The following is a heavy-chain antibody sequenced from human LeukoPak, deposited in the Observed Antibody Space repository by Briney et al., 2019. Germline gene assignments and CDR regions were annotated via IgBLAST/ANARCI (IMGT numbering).Heavy chain of an antibody. CDR1: GGTFSSYA. Sequence: ASVKVSCKASGGTFSSYAISWVRQAPGQGLEWMGRIIPIFGTANYAQKFQGRVTITTDESTSTAYMGLSSLGSEDTAVYYCARDPRDGYNDLDYWGQGTLVTVSS. D-gene: IGHD5-24*01. V-gene: IGHV1-69*05. CDR2: IIPIFGTA. J-gene: IGHJ4*02. CDR3: ARDPRDGYNDLDY.